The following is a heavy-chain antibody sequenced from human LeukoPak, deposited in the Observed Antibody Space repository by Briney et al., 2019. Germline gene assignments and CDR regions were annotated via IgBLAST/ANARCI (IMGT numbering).Heavy chain of an antibody. CDR1: GDSISGNNYY. V-gene: IGHV4-39*07. CDR3: ARDPSGSYYGEYFDY. Sequence: SDTLSLTCIVSGDSISGNNYYWGWIRQPPGKGLEWIGNIYYSGSTNYNPSLKSRVTISVDTSKNQFSLKLSSVTAADTAVYYCARDPSGSYYGEYFDYWGQGTLVTVSS. D-gene: IGHD1-26*01. CDR2: IYYSGST. J-gene: IGHJ4*02.